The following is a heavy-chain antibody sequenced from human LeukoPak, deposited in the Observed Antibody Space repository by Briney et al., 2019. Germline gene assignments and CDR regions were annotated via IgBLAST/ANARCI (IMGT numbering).Heavy chain of an antibody. CDR3: ARRWGYDSSGYYY. Sequence: GGSLRLSCAASGFTFSSYWMSWVRQAPGKGLEWVANIKQDGSEKYYVDSVKGRFTISRDNAKNSLYLRMNSLRAEDTAVYYCARRWGYDSSGYYYWGQGTLVTVSS. CDR2: IKQDGSEK. CDR1: GFTFSSYW. J-gene: IGHJ4*02. D-gene: IGHD3-22*01. V-gene: IGHV3-7*01.